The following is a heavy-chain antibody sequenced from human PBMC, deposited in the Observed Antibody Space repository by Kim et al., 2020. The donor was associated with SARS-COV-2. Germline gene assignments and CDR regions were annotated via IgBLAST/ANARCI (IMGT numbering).Heavy chain of an antibody. CDR3: AKEILAVGDWYFDL. CDR1: GFTFDDYA. CDR2: ISWNSGSI. Sequence: GGSLRLSCAASGFTFDDYAMHWVRQAPGKGLEWVSGISWNSGSIGYADSVKGRFIISRDNAKNSLYLQMNSLRAEDTALYYCAKEILAVGDWYFDLWGRG. D-gene: IGHD6-19*01. V-gene: IGHV3-9*01. J-gene: IGHJ2*01.